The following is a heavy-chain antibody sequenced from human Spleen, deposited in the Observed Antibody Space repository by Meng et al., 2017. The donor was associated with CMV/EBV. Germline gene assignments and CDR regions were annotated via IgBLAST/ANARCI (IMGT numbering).Heavy chain of an antibody. D-gene: IGHD6-6*01. Sequence: GESLKISCAASGFTFSYYDMHWVRPAPGRGLEWVAVVSYDEIKTYYADSMRGRFTISRDNSKNTLYLEMTRPRPEDTAVYYCARVPYRSSSGEYFYYHGMDVWGQGTTVTVSS. CDR1: GFTFSYYD. CDR3: ARVPYRSSSGEYFYYHGMDV. CDR2: VSYDEIKT. V-gene: IGHV3-30*04. J-gene: IGHJ6*02.